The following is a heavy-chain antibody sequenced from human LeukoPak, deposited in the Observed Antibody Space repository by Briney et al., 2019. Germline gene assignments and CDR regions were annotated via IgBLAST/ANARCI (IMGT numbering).Heavy chain of an antibody. V-gene: IGHV3-74*01. Sequence: GGSLRLSCAASGFTFSSYWMHWVRHAPGKGMVWVSRINSDGSSTIYADSVKGRFTISRDNAMNTLYLQTNSLRAEDTAVYYCAMVRGYYYHGLDVGGQGTTVTVS. CDR2: INSDGSST. D-gene: IGHD3-10*01. CDR3: AMVRGYYYHGLDV. CDR1: GFTFSSYW. J-gene: IGHJ6*02.